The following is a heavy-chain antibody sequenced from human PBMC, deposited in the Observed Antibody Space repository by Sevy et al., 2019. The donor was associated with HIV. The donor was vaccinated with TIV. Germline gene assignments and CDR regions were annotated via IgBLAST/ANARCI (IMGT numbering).Heavy chain of an antibody. D-gene: IGHD6-13*01. Sequence: GGYLRLSCVASGFTFSSYEMNWVRQAPGKGLEWVSHISNSGSTIYYEDSVKGRFTISRDIAKNSLYLQMNSLRAEDTAVYYCAREDGSRQYFQYWGQGTLVTVSS. J-gene: IGHJ1*01. CDR3: AREDGSRQYFQY. CDR1: GFTFSSYE. CDR2: ISNSGSTI. V-gene: IGHV3-48*03.